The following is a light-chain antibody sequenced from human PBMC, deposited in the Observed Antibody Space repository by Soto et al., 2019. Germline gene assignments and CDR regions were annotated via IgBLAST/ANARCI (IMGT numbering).Light chain of an antibody. V-gene: IGKV1-9*01. Sequence: DIQLTQSPSFLSASVGDRVTITCRASQGISSYLPSYQQKPGKAPKLLIYAASTLQSGVPSRFSGSRSATEFTLTISSLQPEDFATYYCQQLNSYPLTVGPGTKVDIK. CDR1: QGISSY. J-gene: IGKJ3*01. CDR3: QQLNSYPLT. CDR2: AAS.